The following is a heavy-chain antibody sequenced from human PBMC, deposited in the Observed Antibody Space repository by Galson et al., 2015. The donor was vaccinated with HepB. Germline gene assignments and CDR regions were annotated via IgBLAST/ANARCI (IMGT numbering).Heavy chain of an antibody. D-gene: IGHD1-26*01. Sequence: SCKASGYTFTTYDTNWVRQATGQGPEWMGWMNLNSGDRGYAQKFQGRVTVTRNTSISTAYMELSSLRSEDTAVYYCARGIGSYYMDVWGKGTTVTVSS. CDR2: MNLNSGDR. CDR3: ARGIGSYYMDV. CDR1: GYTFTTYD. V-gene: IGHV1-8*01. J-gene: IGHJ6*03.